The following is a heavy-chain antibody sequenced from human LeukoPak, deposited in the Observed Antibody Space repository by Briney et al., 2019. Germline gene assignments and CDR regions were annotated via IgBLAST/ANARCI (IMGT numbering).Heavy chain of an antibody. CDR1: GGSISSHY. J-gene: IGHJ6*02. CDR3: AREGPYDSGGYLGYGMDV. D-gene: IGHD3-22*01. Sequence: PSETLSLTCSVSGGSISSHYWSWIRQPAGKGLEWIGRIYTSGSTNYNPSLKSRVTMSVDTSKNQFSLKLSSVTAADTAVYYCAREGPYDSGGYLGYGMDVWGQGTTVTVSS. V-gene: IGHV4-4*07. CDR2: IYTSGST.